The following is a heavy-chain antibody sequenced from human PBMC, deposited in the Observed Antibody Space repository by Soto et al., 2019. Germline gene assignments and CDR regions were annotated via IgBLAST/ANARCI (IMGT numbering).Heavy chain of an antibody. J-gene: IGHJ4*02. CDR3: ARGVYCVGGCYSHFHY. CDR1: GGTFSNYP. V-gene: IGHV1-69*01. Sequence: VQLVQSGAEVKKPGSSVKVSCKASGGTFSNYPFIWVRQAPGQGLDWMGGIIPIFGTTDYGPRFQGRVTLTADESTNTAYMELSSLRTDDTAVYYGARGVYCVGGCYSHFHYWGQGPRVTVSS. CDR2: IIPIFGTT. D-gene: IGHD2-21*02.